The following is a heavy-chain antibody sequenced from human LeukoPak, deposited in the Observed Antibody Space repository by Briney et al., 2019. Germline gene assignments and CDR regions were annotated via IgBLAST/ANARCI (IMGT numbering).Heavy chain of an antibody. J-gene: IGHJ4*02. Sequence: QPGGSLRLSCAASGFTLSSYAMSWVRQAPGKGLEWVSAISGSGGSTYYADSVKGRFTISRDNSKNTLYLQMNSLRAEDTAVYYCAKLKVGARYYFDYWGQGTLVTVSS. CDR1: GFTLSSYA. D-gene: IGHD1-26*01. CDR2: ISGSGGST. CDR3: AKLKVGARYYFDY. V-gene: IGHV3-23*01.